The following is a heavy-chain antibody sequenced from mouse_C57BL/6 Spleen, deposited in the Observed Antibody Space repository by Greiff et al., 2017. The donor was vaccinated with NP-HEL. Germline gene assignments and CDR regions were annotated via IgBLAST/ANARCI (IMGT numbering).Heavy chain of an antibody. Sequence: QVQLQQSGAELVRPGASVTLSCKASGYTFTDYEMHWVKQTPVHGLEWIGAIDPETGGTAYNQKFKGKAILTADKSSSTAYMELRSLTSEDSAVYYCTRGIYYDYDYFDYWGQGTTLTVSS. CDR2: IDPETGGT. CDR1: GYTFTDYE. V-gene: IGHV1-15*01. D-gene: IGHD2-4*01. J-gene: IGHJ2*01. CDR3: TRGIYYDYDYFDY.